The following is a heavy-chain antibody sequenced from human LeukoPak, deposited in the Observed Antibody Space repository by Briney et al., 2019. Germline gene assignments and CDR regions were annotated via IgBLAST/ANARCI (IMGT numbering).Heavy chain of an antibody. Sequence: PSETLSLTCTVSGGSISRYYWSWIRQPPGKGLEWIGHIHYSGSTNYNPSLKSRVTISVDTSKNQFSLRLSSVTAADTAVYYCARLGETFGRVIVGSSYYYGLDVWGQGTTVTVSS. CDR3: ARLGETFGRVIVGSSYYYGLDV. J-gene: IGHJ6*02. CDR1: GGSISRYY. V-gene: IGHV4-59*08. D-gene: IGHD3-16*02. CDR2: IHYSGST.